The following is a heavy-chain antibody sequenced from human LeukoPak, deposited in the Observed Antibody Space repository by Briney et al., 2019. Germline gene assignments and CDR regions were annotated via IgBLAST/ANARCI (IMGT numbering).Heavy chain of an antibody. Sequence: ASVKVSCKASGYTFTSYGISWVRQAPGQGLEWMGWICAYNGNTNYAQKLQGRVTMTTDTSTSTAYMELRSLRSDDTAVYYCARDFFRVYDTPPGVWGQGTTVTVSS. CDR1: GYTFTSYG. J-gene: IGHJ6*02. V-gene: IGHV1-18*01. CDR3: ARDFFRVYDTPPGV. D-gene: IGHD3-22*01. CDR2: ICAYNGNT.